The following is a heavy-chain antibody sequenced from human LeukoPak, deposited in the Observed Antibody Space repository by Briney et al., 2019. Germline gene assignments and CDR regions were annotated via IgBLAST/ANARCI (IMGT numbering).Heavy chain of an antibody. CDR2: IIPILGTA. D-gene: IGHD2-2*01. J-gene: IGHJ6*04. CDR1: GGTFSSYA. Sequence: SVKVSCKASGGTFSSYAISWVRQAPGQGLEWMGGIIPILGTANYAQKFQGRVTITTDESTSTAYMELSSLRSEDTAVYYCARDSYCSSTSCYGESMDVWGKGTTVTVSS. CDR3: ARDSYCSSTSCYGESMDV. V-gene: IGHV1-69*05.